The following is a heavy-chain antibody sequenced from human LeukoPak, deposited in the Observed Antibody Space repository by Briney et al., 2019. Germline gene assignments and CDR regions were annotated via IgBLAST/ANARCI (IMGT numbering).Heavy chain of an antibody. Sequence: SETLSLTCNVSGGSINTANCYWTWNRRPPGKGLEWIGYISYSGTPYYNPSLNSRVTISLDTSKNQFSLILNSVTAADTAMYYCARDRYGDFEDYWGQGTLVTVSS. J-gene: IGHJ4*02. CDR3: ARDRYGDFEDY. CDR2: ISYSGTP. V-gene: IGHV4-30-4*08. D-gene: IGHD4-17*01. CDR1: GGSINTANCY.